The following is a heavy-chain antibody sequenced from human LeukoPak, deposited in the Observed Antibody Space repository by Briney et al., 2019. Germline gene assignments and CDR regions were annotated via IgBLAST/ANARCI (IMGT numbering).Heavy chain of an antibody. V-gene: IGHV3-30*03. CDR2: ISYDGSNK. Sequence: PGGSLRLSCAAPGFTFSSYGMHWVRQAPGKGLGLVAVISYDGSNKYYADSVKGRFTISRDNSKNTLYLQMNSLRVEDTAVYYCAPEGDGYILFDYWGQGTLVTVSS. J-gene: IGHJ4*02. CDR1: GFTFSSYG. D-gene: IGHD5-24*01. CDR3: APEGDGYILFDY.